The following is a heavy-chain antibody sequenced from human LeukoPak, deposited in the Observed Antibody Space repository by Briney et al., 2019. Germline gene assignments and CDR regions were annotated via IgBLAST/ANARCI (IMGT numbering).Heavy chain of an antibody. J-gene: IGHJ4*02. D-gene: IGHD3-10*01. CDR3: ASTYGSGSYRKDDY. CDR1: GFTVSSNY. V-gene: IGHV3-66*01. Sequence: PGGSLRLSCAASGFTVSSNYMSWVRQAPGKGLEWVSVIYSGGSTYYADSVKGRFTISRDNSKNTLYLQMNSLRAEDTAVYYCASTYGSGSYRKDDYWGQGTLVTVSS. CDR2: IYSGGST.